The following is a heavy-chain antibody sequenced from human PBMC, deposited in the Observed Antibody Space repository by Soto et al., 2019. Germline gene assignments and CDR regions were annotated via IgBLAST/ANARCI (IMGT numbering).Heavy chain of an antibody. D-gene: IGHD5-18*01. Sequence: ESLQISGKGSGCSFTSYWIGWVRQMPGKGLEWMGIIYPGDSDTRYSPSFQGQVTISADKSISTAYLQWSSLKASDTAMYYCARPGYSYGFDYWGQGTLVTVSS. CDR3: ARPGYSYGFDY. V-gene: IGHV5-51*01. CDR1: GCSFTSYW. CDR2: IYPGDSDT. J-gene: IGHJ4*02.